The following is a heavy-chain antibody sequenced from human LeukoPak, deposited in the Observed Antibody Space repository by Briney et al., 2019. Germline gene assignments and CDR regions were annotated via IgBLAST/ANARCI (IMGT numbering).Heavy chain of an antibody. Sequence: PGDSLRLSCAACGFTFSSFAMIWDRQATGKGLEGVSAITGSGGNTYYADSVKGRFTISRDNSKNKMYLKMDSLRAEDTAVFYCAKYLSVSSGYYFEYWGQG. D-gene: IGHD3-22*01. CDR1: GFTFSSFA. V-gene: IGHV3-23*01. CDR3: AKYLSVSSGYYFEY. J-gene: IGHJ4*02. CDR2: ITGSGGNT.